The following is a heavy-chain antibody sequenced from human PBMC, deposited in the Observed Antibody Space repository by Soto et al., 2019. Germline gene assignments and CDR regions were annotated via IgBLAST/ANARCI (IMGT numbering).Heavy chain of an antibody. V-gene: IGHV3-49*03. D-gene: IGHD6-13*01. Sequence: GGSLRLSCTASGFTFCDYAMSWFRQAPGKGLEWVGFIRSKAYGGTTEYAASVKGRFTISRDDSKSIAYLQMNSLKTEDTAVYYCTRLNRRAAAGTYYYHYYGMDVWGQGTTVTVSS. CDR1: GFTFCDYA. J-gene: IGHJ6*02. CDR2: IRSKAYGGTT. CDR3: TRLNRRAAAGTYYYHYYGMDV.